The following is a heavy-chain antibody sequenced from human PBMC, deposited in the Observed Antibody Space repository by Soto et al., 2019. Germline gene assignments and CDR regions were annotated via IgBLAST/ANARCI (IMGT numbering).Heavy chain of an antibody. D-gene: IGHD2-15*01. J-gene: IGHJ4*02. CDR2: ISWNSGSI. CDR3: AIPLPGSSFNFDY. V-gene: IGHV3-9*01. CDR1: GFTFDDYA. Sequence: GGSLRLSCAASGFTFDDYAMHWVRQAPGKGLEWVSGISWNSGSIGYADSVKGRFTISRDNAKNSLYLQMNSLRAEDTALYYCAIPLPGSSFNFDYWGQGTLVTVSS.